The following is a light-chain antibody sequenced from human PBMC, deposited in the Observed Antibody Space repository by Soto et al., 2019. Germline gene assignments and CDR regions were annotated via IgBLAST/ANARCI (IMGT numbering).Light chain of an antibody. CDR2: DAS. J-gene: IGKJ3*01. V-gene: IGKV3-15*01. CDR1: RSVSTN. CDR3: QQYGSSPFT. Sequence: EIVMTQSPATLSVSPGERATLSCRASRSVSTNLAWYQHKPGQAPRLLIYDASTRATGIPARFSGSGSGTEFTLTISSLQSEDFAVYYCQQYGSSPFTFGPGTKVDIK.